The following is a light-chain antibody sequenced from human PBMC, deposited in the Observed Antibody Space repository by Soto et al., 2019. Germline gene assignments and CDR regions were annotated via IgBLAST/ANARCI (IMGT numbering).Light chain of an antibody. CDR2: GAS. V-gene: IGKV3-20*01. J-gene: IGKJ4*01. CDR3: QQYGSSPRT. CDR1: QSVSSSY. Sequence: EIVLTQSPGTLSLSPGERATISCRASQSVSSSYLAWHQQKPGQAPRLLIYGASSRATGIPYRFSGSGSGTVFPLTISRLEPEDFAVYYCQQYGSSPRTFGRGTKVEI.